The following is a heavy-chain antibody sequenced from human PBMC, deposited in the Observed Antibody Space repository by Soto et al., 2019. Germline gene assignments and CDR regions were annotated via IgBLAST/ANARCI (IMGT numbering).Heavy chain of an antibody. D-gene: IGHD3-9*01. CDR3: ARGGSNDWQVAFDI. V-gene: IGHV4-34*01. CDR2: INHSGSN. J-gene: IGHJ3*02. Sequence: SETLSLTCVVSGGSFSTYYYNWIRQSPGKGLEWIGEINHSGSNNYSPSLKSRVTMSLDTSKNQFSLKLTSVTAADAAVYYCARGGSNDWQVAFDIWGQGTMVT. CDR1: GGSFSTYY.